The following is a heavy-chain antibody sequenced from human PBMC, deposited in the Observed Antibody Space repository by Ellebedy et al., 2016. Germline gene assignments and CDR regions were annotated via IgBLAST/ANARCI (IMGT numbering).Heavy chain of an antibody. Sequence: GESLKISXAASGFTFSSYAMSWVRQAPGKGLEWVSAISGSGGSTYYADSVKGRFTISRDNSKNTLYLQMNSLRAEDTAVYYCAKDWYYDILTGYQTYYFDYWGQGTLVTVSS. V-gene: IGHV3-23*01. D-gene: IGHD3-9*01. J-gene: IGHJ4*02. CDR3: AKDWYYDILTGYQTYYFDY. CDR1: GFTFSSYA. CDR2: ISGSGGST.